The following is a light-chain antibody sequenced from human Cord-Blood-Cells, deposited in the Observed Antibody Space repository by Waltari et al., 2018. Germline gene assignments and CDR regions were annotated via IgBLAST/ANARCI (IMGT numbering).Light chain of an antibody. V-gene: IGLV2-14*01. CDR3: SSYTGSSTWV. Sequence: QSALTQPASVSGSPGQSITISCTGTSRDVCGYNYVSWYQQHPGKAPKLMIYDVSKRPSGVSNRFSGSKSGNTASLTISGLQAEDEADYSCSSYTGSSTWVFGGGTKLTVL. CDR2: DVS. J-gene: IGLJ3*02. CDR1: SRDVCGYNY.